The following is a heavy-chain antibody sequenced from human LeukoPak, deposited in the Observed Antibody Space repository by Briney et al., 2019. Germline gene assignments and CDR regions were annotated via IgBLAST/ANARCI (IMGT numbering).Heavy chain of an antibody. J-gene: IGHJ4*02. CDR2: ISGSGGSA. Sequence: GGSLRLSCAASGFTFSSYAMSWVRQAPGKGLEWVSAISGSGGSAYYPDSVKGRFIISRDNSKNTLYLHMNSLRAEDTAMYYCAKDLMATIYYFDSWGQGTLVTVSS. CDR1: GFTFSSYA. V-gene: IGHV3-23*01. CDR3: AKDLMATIYYFDS. D-gene: IGHD5-24*01.